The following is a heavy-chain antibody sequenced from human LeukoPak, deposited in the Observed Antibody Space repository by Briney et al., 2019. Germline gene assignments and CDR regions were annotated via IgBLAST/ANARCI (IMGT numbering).Heavy chain of an antibody. CDR1: GFTFSGYA. V-gene: IGHV3-23*01. D-gene: IGHD6-13*01. J-gene: IGHJ4*02. CDR3: AKSHASIWNVYDY. CDR2: ITAGGDST. Sequence: GGSLRLSCAASGFTFSGYAMGWVRLAPGEGLEWVSAITAGGDSTYYAESVKGRFTISRDNLKYMVFLQMSTLRAEDTAIYYCAKSHASIWNVYDYWGQGTLVTVSS.